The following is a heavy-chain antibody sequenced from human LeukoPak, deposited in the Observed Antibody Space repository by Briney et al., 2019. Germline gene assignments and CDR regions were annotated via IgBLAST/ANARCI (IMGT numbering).Heavy chain of an antibody. CDR1: GYTLTELS. D-gene: IGHD3-16*01. CDR2: FDPEDGET. J-gene: IGHJ5*02. CDR3: ATVLGSGWFDP. V-gene: IGHV1-24*01. Sequence: ASVKVSCKVSGYTLTELSMHSVRQAPGNGREWMGGFDPEDGETIYAQKFQGRVTMTEDTSTDTAYMELSSLRSEDPAVYYCATVLGSGWFDPWGQGTLVTVSS.